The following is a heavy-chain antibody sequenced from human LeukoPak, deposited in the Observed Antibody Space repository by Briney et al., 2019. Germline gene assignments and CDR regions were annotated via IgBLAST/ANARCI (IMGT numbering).Heavy chain of an antibody. V-gene: IGHV3-30*04. Sequence: GGSLRLSCAASGFTFGSYDMHWARQAPVKGLEWVAVMKFDGSKIHYADSVRGRFTISRDNSKNTLYLQINSLRAEDTAIYYCVREKSTGDYRTSDYWGQGTLVTVSS. J-gene: IGHJ4*02. CDR2: MKFDGSKI. CDR3: VREKSTGDYRTSDY. D-gene: IGHD3-9*01. CDR1: GFTFGSYD.